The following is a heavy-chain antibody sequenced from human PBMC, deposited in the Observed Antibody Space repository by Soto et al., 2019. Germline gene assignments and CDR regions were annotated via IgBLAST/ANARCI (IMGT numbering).Heavy chain of an antibody. Sequence: QVQLVESGGGVVQPGRSLRLSCAASGFTFSSYAMQWVRQAPGKGLEWVAVISYDGSNKYYADSVKGRFTISRDNSKNTLYLHMNSLRAEYTAVYYCARVPSSSGLTNFDYWGQGTLVTVSS. CDR1: GFTFSSYA. D-gene: IGHD2-15*01. CDR2: ISYDGSNK. V-gene: IGHV3-30-3*01. CDR3: ARVPSSSGLTNFDY. J-gene: IGHJ4*02.